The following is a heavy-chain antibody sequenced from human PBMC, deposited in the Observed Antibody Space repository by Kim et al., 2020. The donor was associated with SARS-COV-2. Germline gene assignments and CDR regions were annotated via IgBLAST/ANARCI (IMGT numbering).Heavy chain of an antibody. Sequence: GGSLILSCAASGFTFSGNAMNWVRQAPGKGLEWVSAISGAAYRTYYADSVKGRFTISRDNSKNTLDLQMSGLRAEDTAVYYCAKGRISGSYYYYGMDVWGLGTTVFVSS. V-gene: IGHV3-23*01. D-gene: IGHD3-10*01. CDR1: GFTFSGNA. CDR2: ISGAAYRT. J-gene: IGHJ6*02. CDR3: AKGRISGSYYYYGMDV.